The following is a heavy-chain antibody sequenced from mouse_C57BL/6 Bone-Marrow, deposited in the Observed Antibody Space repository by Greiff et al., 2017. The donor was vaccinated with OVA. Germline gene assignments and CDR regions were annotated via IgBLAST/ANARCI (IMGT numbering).Heavy chain of an antibody. CDR2: IYPGSGNT. J-gene: IGHJ3*01. D-gene: IGHD2-10*02. V-gene: IGHV1-76*01. Sequence: VQLQQSGAELVRPGASVKLSCKASFYPFTDYYINWVKQRPGQGLEWIARIYPGSGNTYYNEKFKGKATLTAEKSSSTAYMQLSSLTSEDSAVYFCAREAGYGNYDRAYWGQGTLGTVSA. CDR3: AREAGYGNYDRAY. CDR1: FYPFTDYY.